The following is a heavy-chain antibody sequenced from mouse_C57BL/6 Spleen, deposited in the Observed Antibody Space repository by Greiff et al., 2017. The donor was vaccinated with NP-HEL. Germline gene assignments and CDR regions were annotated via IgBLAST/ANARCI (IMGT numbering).Heavy chain of an antibody. D-gene: IGHD2-3*01. Sequence: VHLVESGAELVRLGASVTLSCKASGYTFTDYEMHWVKQTPVHGLEWIGAIDPETGGTAYNQKFKGKAILTADKSSSTAYMELRSLTSEDSAVYYCTRGIGYFYWGQGTTLTVSS. V-gene: IGHV1-15*01. CDR3: TRGIGYFY. J-gene: IGHJ2*01. CDR1: GYTFTDYE. CDR2: IDPETGGT.